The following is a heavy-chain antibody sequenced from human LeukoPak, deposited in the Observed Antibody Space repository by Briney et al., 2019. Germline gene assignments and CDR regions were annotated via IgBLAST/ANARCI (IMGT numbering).Heavy chain of an antibody. J-gene: IGHJ6*03. CDR1: GGSISSSY. CDR2: IYTSGST. D-gene: IGHD3-10*01. Sequence: SETLSLTCTVSGGSISSSYWSWVRQPPGKGLEWIGYIYTSGSTDYNPSFNSRVTISVDTSKNQFSLKLSSVTAADTAMYFCARAGRDYNYYYMDVWGKGTTVTVSS. CDR3: ARAGRDYNYYYMDV. V-gene: IGHV4-4*09.